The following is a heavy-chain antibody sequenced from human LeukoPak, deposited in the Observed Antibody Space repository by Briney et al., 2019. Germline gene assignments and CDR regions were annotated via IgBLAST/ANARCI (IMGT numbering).Heavy chain of an antibody. J-gene: IGHJ4*02. Sequence: GGSLRLSCAASGFTFSSYAMHWVRQAPGKGLEWVAVISYDGSNKYYADSVKGRFIISRDNSKTTLYLQMNSLRAEDTAIYYCAKDREPGNLDYWGQGTLVTVSS. CDR1: GFTFSSYA. V-gene: IGHV3-30-3*01. CDR2: ISYDGSNK. CDR3: AKDREPGNLDY.